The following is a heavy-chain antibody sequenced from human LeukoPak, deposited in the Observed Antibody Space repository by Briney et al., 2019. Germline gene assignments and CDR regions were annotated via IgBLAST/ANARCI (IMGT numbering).Heavy chain of an antibody. V-gene: IGHV4-39*07. D-gene: IGHD2-15*01. CDR1: GVSIISTNSY. Sequence: PSETLSPTCPVSGVSIISTNSYWGWIRQSPRTGLEWIGNIYSSGRTYYIPSLNSRVTISIDMSENQFSLKLTSVTAADTAVYYCARKREGPATGIDYWGQGTLVTVSS. J-gene: IGHJ4*02. CDR2: IYSSGRT. CDR3: ARKREGPATGIDY.